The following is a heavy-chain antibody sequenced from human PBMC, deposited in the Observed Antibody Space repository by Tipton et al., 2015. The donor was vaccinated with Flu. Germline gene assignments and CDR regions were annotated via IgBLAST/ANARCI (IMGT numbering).Heavy chain of an antibody. CDR3: ARDLHYGGYSGVGW. CDR1: GYSFTSFY. J-gene: IGHJ4*02. Sequence: QLVQSGAEVKKPGASVKVSCKASGYSFTSFYIHWVRQAPGQGLEWMGIINPSGGFTSYAQKFQGRVTLFRDTSTNTVYMELSSLRSEDTAVYYCARDLHYGGYSGVGWWGQGTLVTVSS. D-gene: IGHD4-23*01. CDR2: INPSGGFT. V-gene: IGHV1-46*01.